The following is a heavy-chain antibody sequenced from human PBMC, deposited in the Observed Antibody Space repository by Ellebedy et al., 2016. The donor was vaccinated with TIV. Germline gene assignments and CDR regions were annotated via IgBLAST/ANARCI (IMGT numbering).Heavy chain of an antibody. V-gene: IGHV1-2*02. CDR2: INPNSGGK. CDR1: GYTFTDYY. Sequence: AASVKVSCKTSGYTFTDYYIHWVRQAPGQGLEWMAWINPNSGGKNYAQKFQGRVTVTRDTSTRTDFLELSRLRSDDTAVYYCTRDLTNIVSGDYWGQGTLVTVSS. D-gene: IGHD5/OR15-5a*01. J-gene: IGHJ4*02. CDR3: TRDLTNIVSGDY.